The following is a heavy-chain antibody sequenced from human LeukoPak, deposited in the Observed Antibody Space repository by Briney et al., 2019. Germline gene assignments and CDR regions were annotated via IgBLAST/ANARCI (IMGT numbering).Heavy chain of an antibody. Sequence: GGSLRLSCTTSGFTFGDYAMSWVRQAPGKGLEWVSFIRSKVYGENTEYAASVTGRFTISRDDSKNIAYLQMNSLKTEDTAVYYCIMSSHLYCSSTNCPLDYWGQGTLVTVSS. V-gene: IGHV3-49*04. CDR1: GFTFGDYA. D-gene: IGHD2-2*01. J-gene: IGHJ4*02. CDR3: IMSSHLYCSSTNCPLDY. CDR2: IRSKVYGENT.